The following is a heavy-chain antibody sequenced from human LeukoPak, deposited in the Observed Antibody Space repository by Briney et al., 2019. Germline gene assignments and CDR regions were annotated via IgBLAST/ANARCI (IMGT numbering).Heavy chain of an antibody. CDR2: IKQDGSEK. D-gene: IGHD1-14*01. CDR3: ASGIVSLYYYYMDV. CDR1: GFTFSSYW. V-gene: IGHV3-7*01. J-gene: IGHJ6*03. Sequence: GGSLRLSCAASGFTFSSYWMSWVRQAPGKGLEWVANIKQDGSEKYYVDSVKGRFTISRDNAKNSLYLQMNSLRAEDTAVYYCASGIVSLYYYYMDVWGKGTTVTVSS.